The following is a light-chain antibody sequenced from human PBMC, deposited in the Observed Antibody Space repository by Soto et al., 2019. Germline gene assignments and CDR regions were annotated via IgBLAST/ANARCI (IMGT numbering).Light chain of an antibody. J-gene: IGKJ1*01. CDR1: QSVSSN. V-gene: IGKV3-15*01. CDR3: QQYHNWPPGT. CDR2: GAS. Sequence: EIVMTQSPATLSVSPGERATLSCRASQSVSSNLAWYQQKPCQAPRLLIDGASTRATGIPARFSGSGSGTEFTLTISSRQSEDVAVYYCQQYHNWPPGTFGQGTKVEIK.